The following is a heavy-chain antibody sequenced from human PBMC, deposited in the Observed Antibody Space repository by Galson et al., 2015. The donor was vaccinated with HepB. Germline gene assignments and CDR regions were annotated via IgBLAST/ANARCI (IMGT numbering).Heavy chain of an antibody. D-gene: IGHD4-11*01. J-gene: IGHJ4*02. Sequence: SLRLSCAASGLTVSSNYMSWVRQAPGKGLEWVSVIHRGGSTYYADSVKGRFTIPRDYSKNTLYLQMNSLRAEDTAVYYCATYYSNDYWGQGTLVTVSS. CDR1: GLTVSSNY. V-gene: IGHV3-53*01. CDR2: IHRGGST. CDR3: ATYYSNDY.